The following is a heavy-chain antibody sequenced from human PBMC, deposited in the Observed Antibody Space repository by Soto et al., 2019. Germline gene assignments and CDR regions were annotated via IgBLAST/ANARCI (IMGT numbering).Heavy chain of an antibody. V-gene: IGHV1-8*01. CDR1: GYTFTSYD. Sequence: ASVKVSCKASGYTFTSYDINWVRQATGQGLEWMGWMNPNSGNTGYAQKFQGRVTMTRNTSISTAYMELSSLRSEDTAVYYCARGAADGEYYYYYYYMDVWGKGTTVTVSS. CDR2: MNPNSGNT. D-gene: IGHD2-15*01. CDR3: ARGAADGEYYYYYYYMDV. J-gene: IGHJ6*03.